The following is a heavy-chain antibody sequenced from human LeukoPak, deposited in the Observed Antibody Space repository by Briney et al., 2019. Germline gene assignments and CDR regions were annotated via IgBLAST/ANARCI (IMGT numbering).Heavy chain of an antibody. J-gene: IGHJ4*02. CDR2: IDTSSSYI. D-gene: IGHD5-12*01. Sequence: GGPLRLSCVASGFTFSSYSMNWVRQAPGKGLEWVSSIDTSSSYIYYADSVKGRFTISRDNAKNSLYLQMNSLRADDTAVYYCAREGIVAFAYDYWGQGTVVTVSS. V-gene: IGHV3-21*04. CDR3: AREGIVAFAYDY. CDR1: GFTFSSYS.